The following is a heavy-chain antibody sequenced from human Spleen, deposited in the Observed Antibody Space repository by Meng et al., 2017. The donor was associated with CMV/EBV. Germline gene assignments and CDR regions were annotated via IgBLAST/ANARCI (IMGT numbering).Heavy chain of an antibody. CDR1: GFTFSSYW. V-gene: IGHV3-7*01. CDR3: ARDVMEWLLRYHHHGMDV. Sequence: GGSLRLSCAASGFTFSSYWMSWVRQAPGNGLEWVANINQDGSEKYYVDSVKGRFTISRDNAKNSLYLQMNSLRAEDTAVYYCARDVMEWLLRYHHHGMDVWGQGTTVTVSS. D-gene: IGHD3-3*01. CDR2: INQDGSEK. J-gene: IGHJ6*02.